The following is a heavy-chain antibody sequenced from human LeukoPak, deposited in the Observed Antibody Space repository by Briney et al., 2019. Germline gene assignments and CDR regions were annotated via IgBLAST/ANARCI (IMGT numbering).Heavy chain of an antibody. V-gene: IGHV2-5*02. CDR1: GFALTTSGVG. CDR3: ACGQGLRAWFDP. CDR2: IYGDDDK. J-gene: IGHJ5*02. D-gene: IGHD3-10*01. Sequence: SGPTLVNPTETLTLTCTFSGFALTTSGVGVGWIRQPPGKALEWLALIYGDDDKRYSPSLNNRLTITKDTSKNQVVLRMTNMDPEDTGTFYCACGQGLRAWFDPWGQGTLVTVSS.